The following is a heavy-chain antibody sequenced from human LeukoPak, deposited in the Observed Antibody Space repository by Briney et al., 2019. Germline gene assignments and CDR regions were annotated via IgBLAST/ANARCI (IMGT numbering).Heavy chain of an antibody. Sequence: PSETLSLTCTISGGSISNYYWSWIRQPPGKGLEWIGYIYYSGSTSYNPSLKSRVTISVDTSKNQFSLKLSSVTAADTAVYYCARAPGPAAITFDYWGQGTLVTVSS. CDR3: ARAPGPAAITFDY. D-gene: IGHD2-2*02. CDR2: IYYSGST. CDR1: GGSISNYY. V-gene: IGHV4-59*01. J-gene: IGHJ4*02.